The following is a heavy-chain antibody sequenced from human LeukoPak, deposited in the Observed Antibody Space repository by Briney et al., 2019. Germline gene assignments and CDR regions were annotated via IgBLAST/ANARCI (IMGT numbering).Heavy chain of an antibody. CDR1: GGSISSYY. Sequence: NPSETLSLTCTVSGGSISSYYWSWIRQPPGKGLEWIGYIYYSGSTDYNPSLKSRVTISVDTSKNQFSLKLSSVTAADTAVYYCASYSGSNDYWGQGTLVTVSS. D-gene: IGHD6-19*01. CDR3: ASYSGSNDY. V-gene: IGHV4-59*01. CDR2: IYYSGST. J-gene: IGHJ4*02.